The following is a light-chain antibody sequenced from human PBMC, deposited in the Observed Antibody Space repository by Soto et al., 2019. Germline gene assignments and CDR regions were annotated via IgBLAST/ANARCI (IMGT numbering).Light chain of an antibody. CDR1: QSVSSSY. CDR2: GAS. Sequence: EIVLTQSPGTLSLSPGERATLSCRASQSVSSSYLAWYQQKPGQAPRLLIYGASSRATGIPDRFSGSGSGTEFTLTISRLEPEDFALYYCQQYGSSSWTFGQGTKVDVK. V-gene: IGKV3-20*01. CDR3: QQYGSSSWT. J-gene: IGKJ1*01.